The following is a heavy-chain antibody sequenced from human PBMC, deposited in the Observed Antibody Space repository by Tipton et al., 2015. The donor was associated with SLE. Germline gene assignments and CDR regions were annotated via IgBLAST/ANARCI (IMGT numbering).Heavy chain of an antibody. CDR3: ARATFTRAAAERID. Sequence: SLRLSCAASGFTFSDYYMSWIRQAPGKGLEWVSYISSSSSYTNYADSVKGRFTISRDNAKNSLYLQMNSLRAEDTAVYYCARATFTRAAAERIDWGQGTLVTVSS. CDR2: ISSSSSYT. CDR1: GFTFSDYY. D-gene: IGHD6-13*01. V-gene: IGHV3-11*06. J-gene: IGHJ4*02.